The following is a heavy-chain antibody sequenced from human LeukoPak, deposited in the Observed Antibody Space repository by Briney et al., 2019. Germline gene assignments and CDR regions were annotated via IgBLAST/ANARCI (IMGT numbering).Heavy chain of an antibody. J-gene: IGHJ3*02. CDR3: AITKPYYYDSSVAFDI. CDR1: GGTFSSYA. V-gene: IGHV1-69*05. D-gene: IGHD3-22*01. Sequence: ASVTVSCKASGGTFSSYAISWVRQAPGQGREWMGGIIPIFGTANYAQKFQGRVTITTDESTSTAYMELSSLRSEDTAVYYCAITKPYYYDSSVAFDIWGQGTMVTVSS. CDR2: IIPIFGTA.